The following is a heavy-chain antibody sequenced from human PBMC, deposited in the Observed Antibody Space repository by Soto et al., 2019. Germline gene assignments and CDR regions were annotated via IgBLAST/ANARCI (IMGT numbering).Heavy chain of an antibody. J-gene: IGHJ4*02. CDR1: GFTFDDYA. Sequence: EVQLVESGGGLVQPGRSLRLSCAASGFTFDDYAMHWVRQAPGKGLEWVSGISWNSGGIGYADSVKGRFTISRDNAKNSLYLQMDSLRAEDTALYYCAKATASTVTHLGSYFDYWGQGTLVTVSS. D-gene: IGHD4-17*01. V-gene: IGHV3-9*01. CDR2: ISWNSGGI. CDR3: AKATASTVTHLGSYFDY.